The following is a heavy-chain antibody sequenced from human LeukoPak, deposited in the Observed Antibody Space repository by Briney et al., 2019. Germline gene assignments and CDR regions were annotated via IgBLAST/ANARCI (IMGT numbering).Heavy chain of an antibody. CDR2: ISYDGSNK. D-gene: IGHD3-10*01. Sequence: GGSLRLSCAASGFTFSNYAMNWVRQAPGKGLEWVAIISYDGSNKYYADSVKGRFTISRDSSKNTLYLQMNSLRAEDTAMYYCARDREGGFGSYGVDVWGQGTTVTVSS. J-gene: IGHJ6*02. CDR1: GFTFSNYA. CDR3: ARDREGGFGSYGVDV. V-gene: IGHV3-30*04.